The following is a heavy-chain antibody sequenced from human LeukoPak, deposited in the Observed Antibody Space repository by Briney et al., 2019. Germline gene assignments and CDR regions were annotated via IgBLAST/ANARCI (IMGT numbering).Heavy chain of an antibody. D-gene: IGHD6-6*01. CDR1: GFTFDDYA. CDR3: AKDIHRGSSSFLDY. CDR2: ISWNSGSI. Sequence: GGSLRLSCAASGFTFDDYAMHWVRQAPGKGLEWVSGISWNSGSIGYADSVKGRFIISRDNAKNSLYLQMNSLRAEDMALYYCAKDIHRGSSSFLDYWGQGTLVTVSS. V-gene: IGHV3-9*03. J-gene: IGHJ4*02.